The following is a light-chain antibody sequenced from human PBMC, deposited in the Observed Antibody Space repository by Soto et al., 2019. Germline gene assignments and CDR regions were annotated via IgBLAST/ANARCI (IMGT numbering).Light chain of an antibody. Sequence: QLVLTQSPSASASLGASVKLTCTLSSGHSSHAVAWYQQQPEKSPRYLMKVNSDGSHTKGDGIPDRFSGSSSGAERYVTISSLQSEDEADYYCQTWDTAYWVFGGGTKLTVL. CDR3: QTWDTAYWV. CDR2: VNSDGSH. V-gene: IGLV4-69*01. J-gene: IGLJ3*02. CDR1: SGHSSHA.